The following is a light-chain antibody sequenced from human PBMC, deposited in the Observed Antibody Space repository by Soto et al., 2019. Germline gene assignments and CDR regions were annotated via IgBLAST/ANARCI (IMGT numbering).Light chain of an antibody. CDR2: EVS. V-gene: IGLV2-14*01. CDR3: SSYTSSSTGV. CDR1: SSDVGGYNY. Sequence: QSALTQPASVSGSPGQSITISCTGTSSDVGGYNYVSWYQQHPGKVPKLMIYEVSNRPSGVSNRFSGSKSGNTASLTISGLQAEDEAAYYCSSYTSSSTGVFGTGTKLTVL. J-gene: IGLJ1*01.